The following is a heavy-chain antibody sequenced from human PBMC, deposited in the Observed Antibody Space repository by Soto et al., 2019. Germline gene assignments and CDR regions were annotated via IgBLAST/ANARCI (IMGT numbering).Heavy chain of an antibody. V-gene: IGHV4-59*01. CDR1: GGSISGYY. D-gene: IGHD6-13*01. CDR3: ARGSAAGTKSPFDY. CDR2: IHYSGST. J-gene: IGHJ4*02. Sequence: VQLQESGPGLVKPSETLSLTCTVSGGSISGYYWSWIRQSPGKGLEWIGYIHYSGSTNYNPSLKSRVTISVDTSKNQLSLKLSSVPAADTAVYYCARGSAAGTKSPFDYWGQGTLVTVSS.